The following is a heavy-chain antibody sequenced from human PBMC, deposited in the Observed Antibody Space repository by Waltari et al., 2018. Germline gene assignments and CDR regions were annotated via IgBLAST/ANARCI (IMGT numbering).Heavy chain of an antibody. Sequence: EVQLVESGGGLVQPGRSLRLSCTASGFTFGAYAMSWVRQAPGKGLEWVGFIRSKAYGGTTEYAASVKGRFTISRDDSKSIAYLQMNSLKTEDTAVYYCTRYSSGELDYWGQGTLVTVSS. J-gene: IGHJ4*02. V-gene: IGHV3-49*04. D-gene: IGHD6-19*01. CDR2: IRSKAYGGTT. CDR1: GFTFGAYA. CDR3: TRYSSGELDY.